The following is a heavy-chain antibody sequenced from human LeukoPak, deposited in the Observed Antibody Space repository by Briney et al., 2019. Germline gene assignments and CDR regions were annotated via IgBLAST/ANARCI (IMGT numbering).Heavy chain of an antibody. Sequence: GGSLRLSCAASGFTFSSYAMHWVRQAPGKGLEWVAVISYDGSNKYYADSVKGRFTISRDNSKNTLYLQMNSLRAEDTAVYYCARAVSSGWYPDYWGQGTLVTVSS. CDR1: GFTFSSYA. CDR3: ARAVSSGWYPDY. D-gene: IGHD6-19*01. CDR2: ISYDGSNK. V-gene: IGHV3-30-3*01. J-gene: IGHJ4*02.